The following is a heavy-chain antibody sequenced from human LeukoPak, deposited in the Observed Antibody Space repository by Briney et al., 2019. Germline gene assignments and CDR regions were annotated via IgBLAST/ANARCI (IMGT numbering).Heavy chain of an antibody. Sequence: SGPTLVNPTQTLTLPCSFSGFSLTTSGVGVGWIRQPPGKGLEWIGSIYYSGSTNYNPSLKSRVTISVDTSKNQFSLKLSSVTAADTAVYYCARDKAHHSTSKLWFGEPYYYYMDVWGKGTTVTISS. J-gene: IGHJ6*03. D-gene: IGHD3-10*01. V-gene: IGHV4-39*07. CDR3: ARDKAHHSTSKLWFGEPYYYYMDV. CDR1: GFSLTTSGVG. CDR2: IYYSGST.